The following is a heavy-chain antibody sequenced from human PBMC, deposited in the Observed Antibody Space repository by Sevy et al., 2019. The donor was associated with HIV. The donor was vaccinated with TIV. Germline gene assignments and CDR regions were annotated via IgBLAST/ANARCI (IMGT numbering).Heavy chain of an antibody. J-gene: IGHJ4*02. D-gene: IGHD2-8*01. CDR3: ARDGGGAPGLIYFDY. V-gene: IGHV3-48*02. Sequence: GGSLRLSCAASGFTFSDYAFSWVRQAPGKGLEWVSFISGSSINIFYADSVKGRFTISRDNAKNALYLQMNSLREEDTAVYFCARDGGGAPGLIYFDYWGLGTLVTVSS. CDR1: GFTFSDYA. CDR2: ISGSSINI.